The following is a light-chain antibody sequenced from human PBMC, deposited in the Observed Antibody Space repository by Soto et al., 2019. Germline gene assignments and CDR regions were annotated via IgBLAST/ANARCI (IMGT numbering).Light chain of an antibody. CDR3: QQYNTYPET. CDR2: AAS. CDR1: QSITTF. V-gene: IGKV1-5*01. J-gene: IGKJ1*01. Sequence: DIQMTQSPSTLSASIGDRVTITCRASQSITTFLAWYQQKPGKAPKLLIYAASTLQSGVPSRFSGSGSGTEFTLTITSLQPDDFATYYCQQYNTYPETFGQGTKVDIK.